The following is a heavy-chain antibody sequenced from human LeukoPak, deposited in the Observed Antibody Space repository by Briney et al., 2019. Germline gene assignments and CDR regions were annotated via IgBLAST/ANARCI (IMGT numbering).Heavy chain of an antibody. CDR2: ISNDGSSK. CDR3: ARWGDDRYSSSWYYFDY. J-gene: IGHJ4*02. V-gene: IGHV3-30*04. CDR1: GFTLSSYA. Sequence: GGSLRLSCAVSGFTLSSYAMHWVRQAPGKGLEWVAVISNDGSSKYYADSVKGRFTISRDNFKNTLYLQMNSLRAEDTAVYYCARWGDDRYSSSWYYFDYWGQGTLVTVSS. D-gene: IGHD6-13*01.